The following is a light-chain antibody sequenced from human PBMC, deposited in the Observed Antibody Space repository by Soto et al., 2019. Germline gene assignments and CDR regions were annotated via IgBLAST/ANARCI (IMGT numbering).Light chain of an antibody. J-gene: IGLJ1*01. V-gene: IGLV2-14*01. CDR2: DVN. Sequence: QSVLTQPASVSGSPGQSIAISCSGTSSDVGAYNYGSWYQQHSGKAPKLMIYDVNYRPSGISDRFSASKSGNTATLTISRLQAEDEADYYCSSYTTSSSYVFGSGTKVTVL. CDR1: SSDVGAYNY. CDR3: SSYTTSSSYV.